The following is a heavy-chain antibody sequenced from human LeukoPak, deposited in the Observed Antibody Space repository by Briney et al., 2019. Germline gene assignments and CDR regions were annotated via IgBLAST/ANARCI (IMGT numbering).Heavy chain of an antibody. CDR1: GASISNSDFY. J-gene: IGHJ5*02. Sequence: SETLSLTCTVSGASISNSDFYWGWIRQPPGKGLEWIGTLYYGGSPLYNASLTSRVSMSVETSKNQFSLRLSSVTAADTAVYYCERVNDCSGSSCFSRRFDPWGQGTLITVSS. CDR3: ERVNDCSGSSCFSRRFDP. V-gene: IGHV4-39*07. CDR2: LYYGGSP. D-gene: IGHD2-15*01.